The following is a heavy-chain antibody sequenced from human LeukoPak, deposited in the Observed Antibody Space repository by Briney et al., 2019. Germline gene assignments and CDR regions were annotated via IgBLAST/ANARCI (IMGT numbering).Heavy chain of an antibody. CDR1: GGTFSSYA. D-gene: IGHD6-19*01. CDR3: ANAAGYSSGWHRDWFDP. V-gene: IGHV1-69*05. CDR2: IIPIFGTA. Sequence: SVKVSCKASGGTFSSYAISWVRQAPGQGLEWMGRIIPIFGTANYAQKFQGRVTITTDESTSTAYMELSSLRSEDTAVYYCANAAGYSSGWHRDWFDPWGQGTLVTVSS. J-gene: IGHJ5*02.